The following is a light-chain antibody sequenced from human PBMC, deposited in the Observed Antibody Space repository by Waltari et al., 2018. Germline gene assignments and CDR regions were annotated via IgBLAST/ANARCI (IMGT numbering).Light chain of an antibody. J-gene: IGLJ2*01. Sequence: QSDLTQPASVSGSPGQSITISCTGTSSDVGSYNLVSWYQQHPGKAPKLRVYEGSKRPSGVSNRVSGSKSGNTASLTISGLQAEDEADYYCCSYAGSSTLVFGGGTKLTVL. V-gene: IGLV2-23*01. CDR2: EGS. CDR3: CSYAGSSTLV. CDR1: SSDVGSYNL.